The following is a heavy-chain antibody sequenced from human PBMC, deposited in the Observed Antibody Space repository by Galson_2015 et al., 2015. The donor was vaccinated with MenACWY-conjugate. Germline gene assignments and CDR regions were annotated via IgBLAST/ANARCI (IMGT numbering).Heavy chain of an antibody. V-gene: IGHV1-2*04. D-gene: IGHD3-3*01. CDR2: INPNSGGT. Sequence: SVKVSCKASGYTFTGYYMHWVRQAPGQGLEWMGWINPNSGGTNYAQKFQGWVTMTRDTSISTAYMELSRLRSDDTAVYYCARDSTIFGENYYYGMDVWGQGTTVTVSS. J-gene: IGHJ6*02. CDR1: GYTFTGYY. CDR3: ARDSTIFGENYYYGMDV.